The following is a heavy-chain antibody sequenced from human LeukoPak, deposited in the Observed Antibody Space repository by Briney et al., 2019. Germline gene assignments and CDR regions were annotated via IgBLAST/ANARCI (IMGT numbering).Heavy chain of an antibody. CDR3: ARDHYYGSGSYSEYYFDY. J-gene: IGHJ4*02. D-gene: IGHD3-10*01. CDR2: INPNSGGT. CDR1: GYTFTGYY. Sequence: ASVKVSCKASGYTFTGYYMHWVRQAPGQGLECMGWINPNSGGTNYAQKFQGRVTMTRDTSISTAYMELSRLRSDDTAVYYCARDHYYGSGSYSEYYFDYWGQGTLVTVSS. V-gene: IGHV1-2*02.